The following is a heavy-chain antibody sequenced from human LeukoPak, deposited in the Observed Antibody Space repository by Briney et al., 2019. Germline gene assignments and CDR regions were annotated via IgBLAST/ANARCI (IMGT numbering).Heavy chain of an antibody. D-gene: IGHD5-18*01. CDR1: GFTFSSYA. Sequence: GGSLRLSCAASGFTFSSYAMSWVRQAPGKGLEWVSTISRSGGTTYYADSVKGRFTVSRDNSMNTLYLQMNSLRAEDTAVYYCAKDRSDTAMVMRWGEIDYWGQGTLVTVSS. CDR3: AKDRSDTAMVMRWGEIDY. J-gene: IGHJ4*02. CDR2: ISRSGGTT. V-gene: IGHV3-23*01.